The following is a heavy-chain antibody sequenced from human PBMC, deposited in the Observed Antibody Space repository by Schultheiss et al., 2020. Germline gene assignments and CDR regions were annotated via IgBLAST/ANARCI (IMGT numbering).Heavy chain of an antibody. Sequence: GGSLRLSCAASGFTFSSYGMHWVRQAPGKGLEWVAVIWYDGSNKYYADSVKGRFTISRDNAKNSLYLQMNSLRAEDTAVYYCARVSVEMATIYYYYYGMDVWGQGTTVTVSS. CDR1: GFTFSSYG. CDR3: ARVSVEMATIYYYYYGMDV. CDR2: IWYDGSNK. V-gene: IGHV3-33*08. J-gene: IGHJ6*02. D-gene: IGHD5-24*01.